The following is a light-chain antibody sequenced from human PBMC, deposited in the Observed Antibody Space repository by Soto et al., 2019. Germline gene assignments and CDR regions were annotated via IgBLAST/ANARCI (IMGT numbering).Light chain of an antibody. V-gene: IGKV1-39*01. CDR3: QQSYSTLWT. Sequence: QMTQSPSSLSAYVGDRVTITCRATQSIATYLNWYQQKPGRAPKLLISAVSTLHSGVPSRFSGSGSGTDFTLTISSLQPEDFATYYCQQSYSTLWTFGQGTRVEIK. CDR1: QSIATY. CDR2: AVS. J-gene: IGKJ1*01.